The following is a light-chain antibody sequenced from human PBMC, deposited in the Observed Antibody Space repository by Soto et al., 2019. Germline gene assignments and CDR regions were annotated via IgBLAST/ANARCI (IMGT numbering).Light chain of an antibody. J-gene: IGKJ5*01. Sequence: EIVLTQSPATMSLSPGERATLSCRARQSVSSYLAWYQQKPGQAPRLLIYDASNMATGIPARFSGSGSGTDFTLTISSLETEDFAVYYCQQRRTWPSITFGQGTRLEMK. V-gene: IGKV3-11*01. CDR2: DAS. CDR1: QSVSSY. CDR3: QQRRTWPSIT.